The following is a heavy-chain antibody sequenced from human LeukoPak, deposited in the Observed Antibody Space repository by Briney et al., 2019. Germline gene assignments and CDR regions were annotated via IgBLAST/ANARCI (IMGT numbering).Heavy chain of an antibody. V-gene: IGHV4-59*01. CDR3: ARGQTGGYVDYFDY. D-gene: IGHD5-12*01. CDR2: IYYSGST. Sequence: SETLSLTCSVSGGSISTYYWSWTRQPPGRGLEWIGYIYYSGSTNYNPSLKRRVTLSVDTSKNQFSLKLSSVTAADTAVYYRARGQTGGYVDYFDYWGQGTLVTVSS. CDR1: GGSISTYY. J-gene: IGHJ4*02.